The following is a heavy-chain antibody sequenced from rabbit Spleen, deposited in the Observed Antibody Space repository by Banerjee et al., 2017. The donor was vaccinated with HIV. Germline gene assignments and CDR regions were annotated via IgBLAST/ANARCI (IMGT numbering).Heavy chain of an antibody. CDR3: ARDLTSVVGWNFNL. J-gene: IGHJ4*01. Sequence: QEQLVESGGGLVKPEGSLTLTCKASGFSFSDRDVMCWVRQAPGKGLQWIACINVYTGKPVYATWAKGRFTISRTSSTTVTLQMTSLTAADMATYFCARDLTSVVGWNFNLWGPGTLVTVS. CDR2: INVYTGKP. D-gene: IGHD1-1*01. CDR1: GFSFSDRDV. V-gene: IGHV1S45*01.